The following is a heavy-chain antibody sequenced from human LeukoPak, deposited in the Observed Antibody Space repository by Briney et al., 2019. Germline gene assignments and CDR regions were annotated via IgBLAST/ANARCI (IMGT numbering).Heavy chain of an antibody. CDR3: AREENSSSSRAFDI. J-gene: IGHJ3*02. Sequence: GASVTVSCKASGYTFTGYYMHWVRQAPGQGLEWMGWINPNSGGTNYAQKFQGRVTMTRDTSISTAYMELSRLRSDDTAVYYCAREENSSSSRAFDIWGQGTMVTVSS. V-gene: IGHV1-2*02. D-gene: IGHD6-6*01. CDR2: INPNSGGT. CDR1: GYTFTGYY.